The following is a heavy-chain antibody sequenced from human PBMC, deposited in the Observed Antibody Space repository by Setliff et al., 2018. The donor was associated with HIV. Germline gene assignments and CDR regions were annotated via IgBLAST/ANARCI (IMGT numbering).Heavy chain of an antibody. D-gene: IGHD2-15*01. J-gene: IGHJ5*02. Sequence: PSETLSLTCTVSGGSISSYYWSWIRQPPGKGLEWIGYIYTSDIIVYNPSLKSRVTISEDTSKSQVYLSLTSVTAADTAVYYCARLFTPNYFDPWGQGTLVTVSS. CDR3: ARLFTPNYFDP. V-gene: IGHV4-4*08. CDR2: IYTSDII. CDR1: GGSISSYY.